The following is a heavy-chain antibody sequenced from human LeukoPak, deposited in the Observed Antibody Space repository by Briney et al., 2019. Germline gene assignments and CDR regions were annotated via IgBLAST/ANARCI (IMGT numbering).Heavy chain of an antibody. J-gene: IGHJ6*02. D-gene: IGHD3-22*01. Sequence: SGTLSLTCAVSGGSISSSNWWSWVRQPPGKGLEWIGEIYHSGSTNYNPSLKSRVTMSVDKSKNQFSLKLSSVTAADTAVYYCARGPYYYDSSGYYIPYYGMDVWGQGTTVTVSS. CDR2: IYHSGST. V-gene: IGHV4-4*02. CDR3: ARGPYYYDSSGYYIPYYGMDV. CDR1: GGSISSSNW.